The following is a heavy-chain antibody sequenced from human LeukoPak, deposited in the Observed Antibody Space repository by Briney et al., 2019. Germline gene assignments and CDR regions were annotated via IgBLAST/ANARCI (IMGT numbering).Heavy chain of an antibody. D-gene: IGHD2-2*03. Sequence: PSETLSLTCTVSGGSISSGSYYWSWIRQPAGKGLEWIGRIYTSGSTNYNPSLKSRVTISVDTSKNQFSLKLSSVTAADTAVYYCARDTVPGYCSSTSCFSTLDYWGQGTLVTVSS. CDR3: ARDTVPGYCSSTSCFSTLDY. CDR1: GGSISSGSYY. CDR2: IYTSGST. J-gene: IGHJ4*02. V-gene: IGHV4-61*02.